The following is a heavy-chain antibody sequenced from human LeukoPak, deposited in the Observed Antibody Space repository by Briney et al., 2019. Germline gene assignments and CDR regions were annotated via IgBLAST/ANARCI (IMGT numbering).Heavy chain of an antibody. J-gene: IGHJ4*02. CDR2: ISAYNGNT. Sequence: ASVKVSCKASGYTFTSYGISWVRQAPGQGLEWMGWISAYNGNTNYAQKLQGRVTMTTDTSTSTAYMELRSLRSDDTAVYYCARGDHYYDFWSGYYTYWGQGTLVTVSS. CDR1: GYTFTSYG. CDR3: ARGDHYYDFWSGYYTY. V-gene: IGHV1-18*01. D-gene: IGHD3-3*01.